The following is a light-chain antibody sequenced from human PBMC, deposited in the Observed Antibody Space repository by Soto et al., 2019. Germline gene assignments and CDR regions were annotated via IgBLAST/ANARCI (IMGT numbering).Light chain of an antibody. J-gene: IGLJ1*01. CDR3: SSYTSSSTLV. V-gene: IGLV2-14*03. CDR2: DVN. CDR1: SSDVGGYNY. Sequence: QSALTQPASVSRSPGQSITISCTGTSSDVGGYNYVSWYQQHPGKAPKLMIYDVNNRPSGVSNRFSGSKSGNTASLTISGLQAEDEADYYCSSYTSSSTLVFGTGTKLTVL.